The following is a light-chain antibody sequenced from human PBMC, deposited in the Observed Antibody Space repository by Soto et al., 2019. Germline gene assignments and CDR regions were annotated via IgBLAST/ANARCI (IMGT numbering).Light chain of an antibody. CDR3: QQSYITPLT. CDR1: QTISTS. CDR2: AAS. Sequence: DIQMTQSPSSLSASVGDRVTITCRASQTISTSLNWFQQKPGKAPKLLIYAASSLDSGVPSRFSGSGSVTDFTLTISNLQPEDFATYYCQQSYITPLTFGGGTKVEIK. V-gene: IGKV1-39*01. J-gene: IGKJ4*01.